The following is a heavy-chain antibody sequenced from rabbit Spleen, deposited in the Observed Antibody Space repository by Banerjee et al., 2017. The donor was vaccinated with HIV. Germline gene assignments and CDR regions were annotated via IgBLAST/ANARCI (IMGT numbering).Heavy chain of an antibody. J-gene: IGHJ4*01. V-gene: IGHV1S40*01. Sequence: QSLEESGGDLVKPEGSLTLTCTASGFSFSSSYYMNWVRQAPGKGLEWIGYIDPVFGITYYANWVNGRFSISRENAQNTVFLQMTSLTAADTATYFCARGSAAMTMLIIGFYLNLWGQGTLVTVS. CDR3: ARGSAAMTMLIIGFYLNL. CDR2: IDPVFGIT. D-gene: IGHD2-1*01. CDR1: GFSFSSSYY.